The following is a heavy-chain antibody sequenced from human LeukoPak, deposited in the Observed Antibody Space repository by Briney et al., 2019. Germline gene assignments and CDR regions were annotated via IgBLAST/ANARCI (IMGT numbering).Heavy chain of an antibody. V-gene: IGHV4-39*07. Sequence: PSETLSLTCTVSGGSISSSSYYWGWIRQPPGKGLEWIGSIYYSGSTYYNPSLKSRVTISVDTSKNQFSLKLSSVTAADTAVYYCARAAPAITMVRGLSFWFDPWGQGTLVTVSS. CDR3: ARAAPAITMVRGLSFWFDP. CDR1: GGSISSSSYY. J-gene: IGHJ5*02. D-gene: IGHD3-10*01. CDR2: IYYSGST.